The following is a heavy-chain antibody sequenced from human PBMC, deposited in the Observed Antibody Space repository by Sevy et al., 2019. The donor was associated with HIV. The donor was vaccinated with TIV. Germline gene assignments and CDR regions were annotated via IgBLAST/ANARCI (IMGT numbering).Heavy chain of an antibody. V-gene: IGHV3-30-3*01. CDR3: ARDGYCTNGVCYSMPPGYGTDV. CDR2: ISYDGSNK. Sequence: GGSLRLSCAASGFTFSSYAMHWVRQAPGKGLEWVAVISYDGSNKYYADSVKGRFTISRDNSKNTLYLQMNSLRAEDTAVYYCARDGYCTNGVCYSMPPGYGTDVWGQGTTVTVSS. D-gene: IGHD2-8*01. CDR1: GFTFSSYA. J-gene: IGHJ6*02.